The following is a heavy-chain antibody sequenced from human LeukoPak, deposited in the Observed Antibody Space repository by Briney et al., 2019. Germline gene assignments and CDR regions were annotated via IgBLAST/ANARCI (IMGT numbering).Heavy chain of an antibody. D-gene: IGHD2-2*02. CDR2: INPNSGGT. Sequence: ASVKVSCKASGYTFTGYYMHCVRQAPGQGLEWMGWINPNSGGTNYAQKFQGRVTMTRDTSISTTYMELSRLRSDDTAVYYCARGRGIVVVPAAIDAFDIWGQGTMVTVSS. CDR1: GYTFTGYY. V-gene: IGHV1-2*02. CDR3: ARGRGIVVVPAAIDAFDI. J-gene: IGHJ3*02.